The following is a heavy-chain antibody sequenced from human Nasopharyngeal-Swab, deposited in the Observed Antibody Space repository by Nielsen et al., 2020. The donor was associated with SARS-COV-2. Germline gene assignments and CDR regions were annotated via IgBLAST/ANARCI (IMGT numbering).Heavy chain of an antibody. V-gene: IGHV3-30*18. CDR1: GFTFSSYG. Sequence: GESLKISCAASGFTFSSYGMHWVRQAPGKGLEWVAVISYDGSNKYYADSVKGRFTISRDNSKNTLYLQMNSLRAEDTAVYYCAKDRRSGWVRDFDYWGQGTLVTVSS. CDR3: AKDRRSGWVRDFDY. CDR2: ISYDGSNK. J-gene: IGHJ4*02. D-gene: IGHD6-19*01.